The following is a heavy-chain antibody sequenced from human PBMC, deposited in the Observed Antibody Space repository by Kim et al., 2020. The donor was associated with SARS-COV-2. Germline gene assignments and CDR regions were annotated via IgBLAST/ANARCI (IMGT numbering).Heavy chain of an antibody. CDR1: GGSFSGYY. CDR3: ASGDRRDGYNYRGDAFDI. V-gene: IGHV4-34*01. J-gene: IGHJ3*02. CDR2: INHSGST. D-gene: IGHD5-12*01. Sequence: SETLSLTCAVYGGSFSGYYWSWIRQPPGKGLEWIGEINHSGSTNYNPSLKSRVTISVETSKNQFSLKLSSVTAADTAVYYCASGDRRDGYNYRGDAFDIWGQGTMVTVSS.